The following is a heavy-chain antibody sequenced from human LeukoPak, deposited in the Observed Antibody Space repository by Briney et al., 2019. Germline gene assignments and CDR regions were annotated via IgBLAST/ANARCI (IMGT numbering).Heavy chain of an antibody. CDR2: IRYDGSNK. D-gene: IGHD4-23*01. CDR1: GFTFSSYG. J-gene: IGHJ6*03. Sequence: GGSLRLSCAASGFTFSSYGMHWVRQAPGKGLEWVAFIRYDGSNKYYADSVKGRFTNSRDNSKNTLYLQMNSLRAEDTAVYYCAKDQWGGNSERRPSYYYYMGVWGKGTTVTVSS. V-gene: IGHV3-30*02. CDR3: AKDQWGGNSERRPSYYYYMGV.